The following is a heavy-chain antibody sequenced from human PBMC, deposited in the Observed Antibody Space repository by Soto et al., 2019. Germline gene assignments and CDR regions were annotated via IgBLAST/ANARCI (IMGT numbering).Heavy chain of an antibody. V-gene: IGHV4-34*01. CDR1: GGSFSGYF. D-gene: IGHD3-10*01. Sequence: PSETLSLTCAVYGGSFSGYFWSWIRQPPGKGLEWIGEINDSGSTNYNPSLKSRVTISVDTSKNQFSLKLSSLTAADTAVYYCARGVPGRISMVRGVLRNWFDPWGQGTLVTVS. J-gene: IGHJ5*02. CDR3: ARGVPGRISMVRGVLRNWFDP. CDR2: INDSGST.